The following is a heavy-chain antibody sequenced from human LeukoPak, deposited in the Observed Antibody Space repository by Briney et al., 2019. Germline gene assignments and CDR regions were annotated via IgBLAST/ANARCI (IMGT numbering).Heavy chain of an antibody. V-gene: IGHV3-30*18. CDR2: ISYDGSNK. D-gene: IGHD3-22*01. CDR3: AKTYYYDSSGYYEFHY. J-gene: IGHJ4*02. Sequence: GGSLRLSCAASGFTFSSYGMHWVRKAPGKGLEWVAVISYDGSNKYYADSVKGRFTISRDNSKNTLYLQMNSLRAEDTAVYYCAKTYYYDSSGYYEFHYWGQGTLVTVSS. CDR1: GFTFSSYG.